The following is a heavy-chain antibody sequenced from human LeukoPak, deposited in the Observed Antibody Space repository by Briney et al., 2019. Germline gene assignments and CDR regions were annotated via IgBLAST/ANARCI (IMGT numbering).Heavy chain of an antibody. CDR3: ARMVPAGTHNY. J-gene: IGHJ4*02. CDR2: IYASGSN. Sequence: SETLSLTCTVSGGSVNSYYWSWIRQPAGKGLEWIGHIYASGSNDYNPSLKSRVTMSLDMAKNQFSLRLTSVAAADTAVYFCARMVPAGTHNYWGQGLLVTVSS. V-gene: IGHV4-4*07. CDR1: GGSVNSYY. D-gene: IGHD2-2*01.